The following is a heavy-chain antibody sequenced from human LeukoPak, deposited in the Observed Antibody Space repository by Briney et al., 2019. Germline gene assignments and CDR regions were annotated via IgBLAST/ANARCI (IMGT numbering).Heavy chain of an antibody. CDR2: ISYDGSNK. D-gene: IGHD1-26*01. CDR3: ARDYSGSYLFDY. V-gene: IGHV3-30-3*01. J-gene: IGHJ4*02. Sequence: GRSLKLSCAASGSTFSSYTIHWVRQAPGKGLEWVAIISYDGSNKYYADSVKGRFTISRDNSKNTLYLQMNSLRAEDTAVYYCARDYSGSYLFDYWGQGTLVTVSS. CDR1: GSTFSSYT.